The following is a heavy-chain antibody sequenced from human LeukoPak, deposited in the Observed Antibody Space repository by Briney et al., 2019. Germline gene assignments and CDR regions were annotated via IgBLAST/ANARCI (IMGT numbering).Heavy chain of an antibody. V-gene: IGHV3-21*05. CDR2: ISAGSDYI. J-gene: IGHJ4*02. D-gene: IGHD1-7*01. CDR3: ARMNYVSSGWGAPFDY. CDR1: GFMFNGYS. Sequence: GGSLRLSCAASGFMFNGYSLTWVRQAPGKGLEWISYISAGSDYIYYTDSVKGRFTISRDNAKNSLYLQMNSLRAEDTAVYYCARMNYVSSGWGAPFDYWGQGTLVTVSS.